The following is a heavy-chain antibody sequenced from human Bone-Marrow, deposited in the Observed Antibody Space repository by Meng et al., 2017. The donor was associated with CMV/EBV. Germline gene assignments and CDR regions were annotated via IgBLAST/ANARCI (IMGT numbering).Heavy chain of an antibody. J-gene: IGHJ6*02. D-gene: IGHD6-13*01. CDR3: ARVQQLVLGVYYYGMDV. CDR1: GFTVSSNY. Sequence: GGSLRLSCAASGFTVSSNYMSWVRQAPGKGLVWVSRINSDGSSTSYADSVKGRFTISRDNAKNTLYLQMNSLRAEDTAVYYCARVQQLVLGVYYYGMDVWGQGTTVTVSS. V-gene: IGHV3-74*01. CDR2: INSDGSST.